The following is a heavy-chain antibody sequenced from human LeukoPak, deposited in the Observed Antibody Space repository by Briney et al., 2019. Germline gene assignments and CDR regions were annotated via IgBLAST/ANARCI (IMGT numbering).Heavy chain of an antibody. V-gene: IGHV1-69*05. CDR1: GGTFSSYA. CDR2: IIPIFGTA. D-gene: IGHD4-11*01. Sequence: SVKVSCTASGGTFSSYAISWVRQAPGQGLEWMGGIIPIFGTANYAQKFQGRVTITTDESTSTAYMELSSLRSEDTAVYYCARALDYRNYYYYYYIYLWGKGTTVTVSS. CDR3: ARALDYRNYYYYYYIYL. J-gene: IGHJ6*03.